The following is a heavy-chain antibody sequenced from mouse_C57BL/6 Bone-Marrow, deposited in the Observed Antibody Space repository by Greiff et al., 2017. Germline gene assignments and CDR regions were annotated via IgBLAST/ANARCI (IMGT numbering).Heavy chain of an antibody. V-gene: IGHV14-2*01. J-gene: IGHJ1*03. CDR1: GFNIKDYY. CDR2: IDPEDGET. CDR3: ASITTVVDWYFDV. Sequence: VHVKQSGAELVKPGASVKLSCTASGFNIKDYYMHWVKQRTEQGLEWIGRIDPEDGETKYAPKFQGKATITADTSSNTAYLQLSSLTSEDTAVYYGASITTVVDWYFDVWGTGTTVTVSS. D-gene: IGHD1-1*01.